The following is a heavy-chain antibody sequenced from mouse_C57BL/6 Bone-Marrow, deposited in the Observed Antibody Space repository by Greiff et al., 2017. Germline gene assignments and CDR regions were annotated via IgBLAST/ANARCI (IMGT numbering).Heavy chain of an antibody. CDR1: GYTFTNYW. D-gene: IGHD2-4*01. V-gene: IGHV1-63*01. CDR2: IYPGGGYT. CDR3: ARSGDDSWCAY. Sequence: QVQLQQSGAELVRPGTSVKMSCKASGYTFTNYWIGWAKQRPGHGLEWIGDIYPGGGYTNYNEKFKGKATLTADKSSSTAYMQFSSLTSEDSAIYYCARSGDDSWCAYGGQGTLVTVSA. J-gene: IGHJ3*01.